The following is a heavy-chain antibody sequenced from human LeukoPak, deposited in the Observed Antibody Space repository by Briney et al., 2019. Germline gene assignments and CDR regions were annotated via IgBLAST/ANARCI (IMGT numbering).Heavy chain of an antibody. CDR3: ARDGIVGSPLFKFDY. V-gene: IGHV3-30-3*01. Sequence: GGTLRLSCAASGFTFNNYAIHWVRQAPGKGLEWVAIISFDGGNKYYADSVKGRFTISRDNSKNTLYLQMNSLRAEDTAVYYCARDGIVGSPLFKFDYWGQGTLVTVSS. CDR1: GFTFNNYA. D-gene: IGHD1-26*01. CDR2: ISFDGGNK. J-gene: IGHJ4*02.